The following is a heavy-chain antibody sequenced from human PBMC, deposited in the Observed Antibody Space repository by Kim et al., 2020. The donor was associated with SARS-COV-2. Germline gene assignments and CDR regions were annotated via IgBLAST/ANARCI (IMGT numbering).Heavy chain of an antibody. D-gene: IGHD6-13*01. J-gene: IGHJ4*02. V-gene: IGHV3-23*01. Sequence: RFTISRDNSKNTLYLQMNSLRAEDTAVYYCAKYKTYSSSWYVSGLVTLDYWGQGTLVTVSS. CDR3: AKYKTYSSSWYVSGLVTLDY.